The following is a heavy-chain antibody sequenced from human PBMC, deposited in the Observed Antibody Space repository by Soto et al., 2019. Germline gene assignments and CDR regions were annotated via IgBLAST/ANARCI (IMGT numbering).Heavy chain of an antibody. V-gene: IGHV1-18*01. J-gene: IGHJ3*02. CDR2: ISAYNGNT. Sequence: QVQLVQSGAEVKKPGASVKVSCKASGYTFTSYGISWVRQAPGQGLEWMGWISAYNGNTNYAQELQGKVTMTTDKTTSTPYMERRSSRPVDTAVDYCAGEPIGHFVVVTSSPEAAFDIWGQGKMATVSS. D-gene: IGHD2-21*02. CDR3: AGEPIGHFVVVTSSPEAAFDI. CDR1: GYTFTSYG.